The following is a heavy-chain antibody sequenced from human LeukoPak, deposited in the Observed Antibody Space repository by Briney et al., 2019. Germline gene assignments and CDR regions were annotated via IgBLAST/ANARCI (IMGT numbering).Heavy chain of an antibody. CDR1: GFTFNNYA. CDR3: ARASSSWYGSDYYYYYYMDV. V-gene: IGHV3-66*01. CDR2: IYSGGST. Sequence: PGGSLRLSCAASGFTFNNYAMHWVRQAPGKGLEWVSIIYSGGSTYYADSVKGRFTISRDNAKNSLYLQMNSLRAEDTAVYYCARASSSWYGSDYYYYYYMDVWGKGTTVTVSS. D-gene: IGHD6-13*01. J-gene: IGHJ6*03.